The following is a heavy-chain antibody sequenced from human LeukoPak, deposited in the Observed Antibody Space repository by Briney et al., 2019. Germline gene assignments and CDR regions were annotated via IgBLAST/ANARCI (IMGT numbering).Heavy chain of an antibody. CDR2: ISGSRAST. Sequence: HSPAHSDITSSRHHINWYPHPPHNGLHHVPPISGSRASTYYADLVQVRFPISRDNSNNTLYPQINSPRAEHTAVYYCANDAGYNFPWARNYYGMDVCGQGTTATASS. D-gene: IGHD5-24*01. J-gene: IGHJ6*02. CDR3: ANDAGYNFPWARNYYGMDV. V-gene: IGHV3-23*01. CDR1: DITSSRHH.